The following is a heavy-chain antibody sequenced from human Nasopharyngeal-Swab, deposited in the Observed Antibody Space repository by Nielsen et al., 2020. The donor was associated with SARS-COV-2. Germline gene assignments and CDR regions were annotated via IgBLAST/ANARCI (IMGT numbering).Heavy chain of an antibody. V-gene: IGHV3-53*01. CDR2: ISGDSDTT. J-gene: IGHJ6*02. D-gene: IGHD5-12*01. Sequence: GESLKISCAASGFTVSSNYMSWVRQAPGKGLEWVSVISGDSDTTYYADSVRGRFTISRDNSKSTLNLQMNNLRAEDTAIYYCAKDRDSGDDSEEYYHYYGMDVWGQGAPVTVSS. CDR3: AKDRDSGDDSEEYYHYYGMDV. CDR1: GFTVSSNY.